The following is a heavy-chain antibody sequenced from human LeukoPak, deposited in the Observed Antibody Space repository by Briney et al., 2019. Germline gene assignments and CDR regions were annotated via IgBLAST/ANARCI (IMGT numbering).Heavy chain of an antibody. D-gene: IGHD2/OR15-2a*01. CDR1: GFPLTSYG. J-gene: IGHJ4*02. Sequence: GGSLRLSCAASGFPLTSYGMSCVGQAPGKGLEWVSLISGGGGSTYYADSVKGRFTISRDNSKNTLYLQVNRLTAEDTAVYYCARDDAIGGGYLDSWGRGTLVTVSS. CDR3: ARDDAIGGGYLDS. V-gene: IGHV3-23*01. CDR2: ISGGGGST.